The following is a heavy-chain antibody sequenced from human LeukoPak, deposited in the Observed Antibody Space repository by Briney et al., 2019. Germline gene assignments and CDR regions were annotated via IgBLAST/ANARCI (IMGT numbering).Heavy chain of an antibody. CDR3: ARARIAVAPPNY. CDR1: GFTVSSDE. J-gene: IGHJ4*02. V-gene: IGHV3-48*03. D-gene: IGHD6-19*01. Sequence: GGSLRLSGAASGFTVSSDEMSWVRQAPGKGLEWVSYISSSGSTIYYAGSVNGRFTISRDHANNPLYLQTNSLSAEDPAVYYCARARIAVAPPNYWGQGTLVTVSS. CDR2: ISSSGSTI.